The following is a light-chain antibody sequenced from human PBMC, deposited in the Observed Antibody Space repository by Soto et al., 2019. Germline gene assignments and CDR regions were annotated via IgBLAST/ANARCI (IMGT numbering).Light chain of an antibody. V-gene: IGKV3-20*01. Sequence: EIVLTQSPGTLSLSPGERATLSCRASQSVRSNFFAWYQQKLGQAPRLLIYGASSRATGIPDRFSGSGSGTDFTLTISRLEPEDFAVYYCQQYGTSPRTFGQGSKVESK. CDR3: QQYGTSPRT. CDR1: QSVRSNF. CDR2: GAS. J-gene: IGKJ1*01.